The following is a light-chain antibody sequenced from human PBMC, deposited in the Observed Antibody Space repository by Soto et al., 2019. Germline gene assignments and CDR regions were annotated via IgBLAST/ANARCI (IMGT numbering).Light chain of an antibody. CDR3: QQYDSYPLT. CDR1: QSIRSW. J-gene: IGKJ4*01. V-gene: IGKV1-5*03. Sequence: DIQMTQSPSTLSASVEDGVTITCRASQSIRSWLAWYQQKPGKAPKLLIYQASSLESGVPSRFSGRGSGTEFTLTISSLQPDDFATYYCQQYDSYPLTFGGGTKVEIK. CDR2: QAS.